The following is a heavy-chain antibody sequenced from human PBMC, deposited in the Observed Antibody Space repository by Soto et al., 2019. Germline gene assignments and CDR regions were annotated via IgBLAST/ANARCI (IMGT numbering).Heavy chain of an antibody. CDR2: ISYDVSNK. J-gene: IGHJ4*02. Sequence: QVQLVESGGGVVQPGRSLRLSCAASGFTFSSYAMHWVRQAPGKGLEWVAIISYDVSNKYYADSVKGRFTISRDNSKNTLYMPMSGLRAEDTDVYYCATPRMVRGVLQSYFDYWGQGTLVTVSS. CDR1: GFTFSSYA. CDR3: ATPRMVRGVLQSYFDY. V-gene: IGHV3-30-3*01. D-gene: IGHD3-10*01.